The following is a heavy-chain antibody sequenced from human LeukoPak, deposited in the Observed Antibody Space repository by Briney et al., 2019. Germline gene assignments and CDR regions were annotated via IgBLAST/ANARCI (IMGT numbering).Heavy chain of an antibody. Sequence: SETLSLTCAVYGGSLSGYYWSWIRQPPGKGLEWIGEINHSGSTNYNPSLKSRVTISVDTSKNQFSLKLSSVTAADTAVYYCARGLYYYDSSGYSAFDIWGQGTMVTVSS. CDR2: INHSGST. CDR3: ARGLYYYDSSGYSAFDI. D-gene: IGHD3-22*01. CDR1: GGSLSGYY. J-gene: IGHJ3*02. V-gene: IGHV4-34*01.